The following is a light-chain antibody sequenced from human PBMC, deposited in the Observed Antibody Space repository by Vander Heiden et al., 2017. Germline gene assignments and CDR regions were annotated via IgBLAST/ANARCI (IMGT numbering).Light chain of an antibody. V-gene: IGLV1-51*01. CDR2: DNN. Sequence: QSVLTQPPSVSAAPGQKVTISCSGSSSHIGNHYVSWYQQLPGPAPKHLMFDNNKRLSGMPDRCAGSKSGTSATMGITGLQNGDEADDYCGTLDRRRSDDVVFGGGTKLTVL. J-gene: IGLJ2*01. CDR3: GTLDRRRSDDVV. CDR1: SSHIGNHY.